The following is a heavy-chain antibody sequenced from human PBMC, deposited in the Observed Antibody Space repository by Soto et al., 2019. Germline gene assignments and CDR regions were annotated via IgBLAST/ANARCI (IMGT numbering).Heavy chain of an antibody. CDR1: GYTFTSYG. V-gene: IGHV1-18*01. J-gene: IGHJ3*02. D-gene: IGHD4-4*01. Sequence: ASVKVSCKASGYTFTSYGISWVRQAPGQGLGWMGWISAYNGNTNYAQKLQGRVTITKDTSKNKLVLTMTNMDPVDTATYYCALQGGPFDSPSLTGPNDAFDIWGQGTMVTVSS. CDR2: ISAYNGNT. CDR3: ALQGGPFDSPSLTGPNDAFDI.